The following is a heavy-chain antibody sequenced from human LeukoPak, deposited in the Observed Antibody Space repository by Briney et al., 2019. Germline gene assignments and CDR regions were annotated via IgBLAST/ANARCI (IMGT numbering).Heavy chain of an antibody. CDR2: IISSSNTI. J-gene: IGHJ4*02. V-gene: IGHV3-48*01. Sequence: GGSLRLSCAASGFTFSSYSMNWVRQAPGRGLEWVSYIISSSNTIYYADSVKGRFTISRDNAKNSLYLQMNSLRAEDTAVYYCARSGTYAFFDYWAGEPWSPSPQ. CDR1: GFTFSSYS. CDR3: ARSGTYAFFDY. D-gene: IGHD1-26*01.